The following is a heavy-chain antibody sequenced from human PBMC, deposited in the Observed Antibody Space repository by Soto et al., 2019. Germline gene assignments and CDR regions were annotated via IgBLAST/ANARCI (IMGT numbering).Heavy chain of an antibody. Sequence: QLQLQESGSGLVRPSQTLSLTCTVSGGSIRSGGYSWNWIRQPPGKGLEWIGYIYHSGSTLYNPSLKSRVTISVDKSKNQFPLKLTSVTAADTAVYYCARDQLEGNWFDPWGQGTLVTVSS. D-gene: IGHD1-1*01. CDR1: GGSIRSGGYS. CDR3: ARDQLEGNWFDP. V-gene: IGHV4-30-2*01. CDR2: IYHSGST. J-gene: IGHJ5*02.